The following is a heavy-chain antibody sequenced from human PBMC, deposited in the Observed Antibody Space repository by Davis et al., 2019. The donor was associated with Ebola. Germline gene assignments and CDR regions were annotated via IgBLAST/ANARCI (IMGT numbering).Heavy chain of an antibody. CDR2: IDPGDSDI. CDR1: GYSFTTYW. J-gene: IGHJ5*02. Sequence: GESLKIPCKDSGYSFTTYWIAWLRQTHGNGLYWIGIIDPGDSDIRYGPCFQGQVTISADKSISTAYLQWNSLRASDTAMYYCAKVNHWATGWFDRWGQGTLVTVSS. CDR3: AKVNHWATGWFDR. D-gene: IGHD1-14*01. V-gene: IGHV5-51*01.